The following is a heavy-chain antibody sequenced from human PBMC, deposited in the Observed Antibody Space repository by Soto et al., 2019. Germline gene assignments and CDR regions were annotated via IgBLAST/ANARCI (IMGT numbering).Heavy chain of an antibody. Sequence: LSLTCTVFGGSISSYYWSWIRQPAGKGLEWIGRIYTSGSTNYNPSLKSRVTMSVDTSKNQFSLKLSSVTAADTAIYYCARGTYFYDYSGHKRLHYFDYWGQGTLVTVSS. V-gene: IGHV4-4*07. J-gene: IGHJ4*02. CDR1: GGSISSYY. CDR2: IYTSGST. CDR3: ARGTYFYDYSGHKRLHYFDY. D-gene: IGHD3-22*01.